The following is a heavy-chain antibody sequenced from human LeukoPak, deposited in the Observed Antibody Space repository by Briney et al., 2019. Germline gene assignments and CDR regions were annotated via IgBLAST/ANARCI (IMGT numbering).Heavy chain of an antibody. CDR2: IYYSGST. Sequence: SQTLSLTCAVSGGSISSGGYSWSWIRQPPGKGLEWIGYIYYSGSTYYNPSLKSRVTISVDTSKNQFSLKLSSVTAADTAVYYCASQEMATIKGVYYYYMDVWGKGTTVTVSS. CDR3: ASQEMATIKGVYYYYMDV. V-gene: IGHV4-30-4*07. D-gene: IGHD5-24*01. CDR1: GGSISSGGYS. J-gene: IGHJ6*03.